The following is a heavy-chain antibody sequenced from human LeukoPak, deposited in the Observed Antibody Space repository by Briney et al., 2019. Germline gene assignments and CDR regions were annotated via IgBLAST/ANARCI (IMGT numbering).Heavy chain of an antibody. CDR3: ARGDWYYYDSSGYYSWFDP. J-gene: IGHJ5*02. CDR2: INHSGST. Sequence: SETLPLTCAVYGGSFSGYYWSWIRQPPGKGLEWIGEINHSGSTNYNPSLKSRVTISVDTSKNQFSLKLSSVTAADTAVYYCARGDWYYYDSSGYYSWFDPWGQGTLVTVSS. CDR1: GGSFSGYY. V-gene: IGHV4-34*01. D-gene: IGHD3-22*01.